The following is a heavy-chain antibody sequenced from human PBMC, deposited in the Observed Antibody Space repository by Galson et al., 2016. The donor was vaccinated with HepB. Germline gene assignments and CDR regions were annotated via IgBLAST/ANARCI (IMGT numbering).Heavy chain of an antibody. CDR3: ARQGSSSAFDV. CDR1: RASISSNVYY. D-gene: IGHD6-25*01. J-gene: IGHJ5*02. Sequence: ETLSLTCSLSRASISSNVYYWAWIRQPAGKGLEWIGSVYYSGDSYYNPSLKPRVTISVDTSRDQLSLRLTSVTAADTAVYYCARQGSSSAFDVWGLGTLVTVSS. CDR2: VYYSGDS. V-gene: IGHV4-39*01.